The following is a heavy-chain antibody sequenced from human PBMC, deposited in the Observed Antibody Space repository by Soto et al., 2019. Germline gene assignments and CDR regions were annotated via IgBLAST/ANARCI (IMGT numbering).Heavy chain of an antibody. CDR3: ARGGDSDAAFDI. V-gene: IGHV4-34*01. Sequence: SETLSLTCAVYGGSFSGYYWSWIRQPPGKGLEWIGEINHSGSTNYNPSLKSRVTISVDTSKNQFSLKLSSVTAADTAVYYWARGGDSDAAFDIGGQGTMVTVSS. CDR1: GGSFSGYY. D-gene: IGHD3-10*01. CDR2: INHSGST. J-gene: IGHJ3*02.